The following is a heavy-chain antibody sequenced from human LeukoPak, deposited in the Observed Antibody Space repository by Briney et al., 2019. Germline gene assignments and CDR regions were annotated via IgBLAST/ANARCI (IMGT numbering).Heavy chain of an antibody. Sequence: AGSLSLSCAASGFTFSTYNMNWIRQAPGKGLEWVSSITSGGTYTYYADSVKGRFTTSRDNAKNSLSLQLSSLRAEDTAVYYCARGHYDILTASYKWTPDYWGQGILVTVSS. V-gene: IGHV3-21*06. CDR3: ARGHYDILTASYKWTPDY. J-gene: IGHJ4*02. CDR1: GFTFSTYN. D-gene: IGHD3-9*01. CDR2: ITSGGTYT.